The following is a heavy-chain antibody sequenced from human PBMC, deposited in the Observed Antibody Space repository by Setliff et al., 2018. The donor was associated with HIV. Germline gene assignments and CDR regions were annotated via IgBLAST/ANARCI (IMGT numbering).Heavy chain of an antibody. J-gene: IGHJ3*02. D-gene: IGHD6-13*01. CDR3: ARDPGYKSSWYGAFDI. Sequence: ASVKVSCKASGYTFTDYYMHWMRQAPGRGLEWMGWIYPKSGDTNYEQKFQGRVTLTRDTSISTAYMEVSNLRSDDTAVYYCARDPGYKSSWYGAFDIWGQGTMVTVSS. V-gene: IGHV1-2*02. CDR1: GYTFTDYY. CDR2: IYPKSGDT.